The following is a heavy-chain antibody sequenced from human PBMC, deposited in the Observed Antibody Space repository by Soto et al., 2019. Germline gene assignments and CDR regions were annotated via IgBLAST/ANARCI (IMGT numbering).Heavy chain of an antibody. CDR1: GYTFTSYS. J-gene: IGHJ4*02. CDR2: ISAYNGNT. Sequence: ASVKVSCKASGYTFTSYSICWVRQAPGQGLEWMGWISAYNGNTNYVQKLQGRVTMTTDTSTSTAYMELRSLRSDDTAVYYCARVWGGDTTGYYYFDYWGQGTLVTVSS. V-gene: IGHV1-18*01. D-gene: IGHD3-22*01. CDR3: ARVWGGDTTGYYYFDY.